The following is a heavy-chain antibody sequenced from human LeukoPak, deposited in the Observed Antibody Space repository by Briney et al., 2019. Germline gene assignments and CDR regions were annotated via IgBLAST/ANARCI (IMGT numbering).Heavy chain of an antibody. D-gene: IGHD1-26*01. CDR3: ARVQLGVGADG. CDR2: INSDGSFT. V-gene: IGHV3-74*01. J-gene: IGHJ4*02. CDR1: GFTFSSYW. Sequence: GGSLRLSCAASGFTFSSYWVHWVRQAPGKGLVWVSRINSDGSFTTYADSVKGRFTISRDNAKNMLYLQMNSLRAEDTAVYYCARVQLGVGADGWGQGTLVTVSS.